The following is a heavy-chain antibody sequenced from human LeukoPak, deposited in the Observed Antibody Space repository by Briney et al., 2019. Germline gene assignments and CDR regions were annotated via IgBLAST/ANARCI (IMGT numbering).Heavy chain of an antibody. CDR2: INPNSGGT. Sequence: GASVKVSCKASGYTFTGYYMHWVRQAPGQGLEWMGRINPNSGGTNYAQKFQGRVTMTRDTSISTAYKELSRLRSDDTAVYYCSAIVVGVAAAGTSDYWGQGTLVTVSS. J-gene: IGHJ4*02. D-gene: IGHD6-13*01. CDR3: SAIVVGVAAAGTSDY. V-gene: IGHV1-2*06. CDR1: GYTFTGYY.